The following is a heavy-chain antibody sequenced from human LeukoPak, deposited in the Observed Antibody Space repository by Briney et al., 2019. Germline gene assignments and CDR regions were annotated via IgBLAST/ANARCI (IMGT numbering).Heavy chain of an antibody. Sequence: GGSLRLSCAASGFTFSNYGMSWVRQAPGKGLEWVSTISGSGDTTYYADSVKGRFTISRDNSKNMLYLQMSSLRAEDTAVYYCAKGGSDSSGYYSLYYYYYMDVWGKGTTVTISS. D-gene: IGHD3-22*01. J-gene: IGHJ6*03. CDR2: ISGSGDTT. CDR1: GFTFSNYG. CDR3: AKGGSDSSGYYSLYYYYYMDV. V-gene: IGHV3-23*01.